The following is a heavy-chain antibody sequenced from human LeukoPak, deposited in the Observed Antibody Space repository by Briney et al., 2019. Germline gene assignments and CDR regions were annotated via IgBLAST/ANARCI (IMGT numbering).Heavy chain of an antibody. D-gene: IGHD6-13*01. CDR3: ASPWRAAAGNYFDY. J-gene: IGHJ4*02. V-gene: IGHV3-30-3*01. CDR1: GFTFSSYA. CDR2: ISYDGSNK. Sequence: QPGGSLRLSCAASGFTFSSYAMHWVRQAPGKGLEWVAVISYDGSNKYYADSVKGRFTISRDNSKNTLYLQMNSLRAEDTAVYYCASPWRAAAGNYFDYWGQGTLVTVSS.